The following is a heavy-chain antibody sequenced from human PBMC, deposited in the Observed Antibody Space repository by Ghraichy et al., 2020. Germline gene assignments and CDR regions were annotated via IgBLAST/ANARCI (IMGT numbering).Heavy chain of an antibody. CDR1: GFTFSSYS. D-gene: IGHD3-22*01. V-gene: IGHV3-21*01. CDR2: ISSSSSYI. CDR3: ARDQGDSSGYYIGYYYYYGMDV. J-gene: IGHJ6*02. Sequence: GGSLRLSCAASGFTFSSYSMNWVRQAPGKGLEWVSSISSSSSYIYYADSVKGRFTISRDNAKNSLYLQMNSLRAEDTAVYYCARDQGDSSGYYIGYYYYYGMDVWGQVTTVTVSS.